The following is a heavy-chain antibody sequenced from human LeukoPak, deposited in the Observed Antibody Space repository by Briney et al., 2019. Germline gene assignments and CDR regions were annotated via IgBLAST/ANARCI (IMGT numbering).Heavy chain of an antibody. CDR1: GFTFSSYW. V-gene: IGHV3-7*01. Sequence: PGGSLRLSCAASGFTFSSYWMSWVRQAPGKGLEWVANIKQDGSEKYYVDSVKGRFTISRDNAKNSLYLQMNSLRAEDTAVYYCAALGYCSGGSCYASLDYWGQGTLVTVSS. CDR2: IKQDGSEK. J-gene: IGHJ4*02. CDR3: AALGYCSGGSCYASLDY. D-gene: IGHD2-15*01.